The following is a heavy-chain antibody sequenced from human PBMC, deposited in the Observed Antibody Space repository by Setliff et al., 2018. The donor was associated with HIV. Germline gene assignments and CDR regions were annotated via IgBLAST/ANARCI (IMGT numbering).Heavy chain of an antibody. CDR3: ARRLPYCSSSSCYDYYFDY. D-gene: IGHD2-2*01. J-gene: IGHJ4*02. Sequence: TGESLKISCKGSEYSFTNNWIAWVRQMPGKGLEWMGIFYPGDSDTRYSPSFQGQVTISADKSISTAYVQWSSLKASDTAMYYCARRLPYCSSSSCYDYYFDYWGQGTLVTVSS. V-gene: IGHV5-51*01. CDR2: FYPGDSDT. CDR1: EYSFTNNW.